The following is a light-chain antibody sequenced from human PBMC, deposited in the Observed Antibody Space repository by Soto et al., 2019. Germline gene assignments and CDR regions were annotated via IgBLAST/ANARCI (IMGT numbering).Light chain of an antibody. CDR2: KAS. CDR1: QSISSW. V-gene: IGKV1-5*03. J-gene: IGKJ1*01. Sequence: DIQMTQSPSTLSASVGDRVTITCRASQSISSWLAWYQQKPGKAPKLLIYKASSLEGGVPSRFSGSGSGTEFTLTISSLQPDDFATYYGQQYNSYSPTFGQETK. CDR3: QQYNSYSPT.